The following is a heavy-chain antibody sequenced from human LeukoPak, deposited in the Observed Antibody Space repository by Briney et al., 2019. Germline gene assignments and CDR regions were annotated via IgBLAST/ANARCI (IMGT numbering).Heavy chain of an antibody. V-gene: IGHV3-7*05. CDR3: ARNGLVRGVISYYYYVMDV. CDR2: IKQDGSEK. D-gene: IGHD3-10*01. Sequence: PGGSLRLSCAASGFTFSSIWMSWVRQAPGKGLEWVANIKQDGSEKYYVDSVKGRFTISRDDAKKSLYLQMDSLRVEDTAVYYCARNGLVRGVISYYYYVMDVWGQGTTVTVSS. J-gene: IGHJ6*02. CDR1: GFTFSSIW.